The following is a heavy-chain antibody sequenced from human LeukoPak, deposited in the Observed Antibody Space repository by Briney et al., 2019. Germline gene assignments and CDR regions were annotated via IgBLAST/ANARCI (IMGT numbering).Heavy chain of an antibody. D-gene: IGHD3-22*01. CDR2: IYSGDST. V-gene: IGHV3-53*01. J-gene: IGHJ4*02. CDR1: GFTVSSNY. Sequence: GGSLRLSCAASGFTVSSNYMSWVRRAPGKGLEWVSVIYSGDSTYYADSVKGRFTISRDNSKNTLFLQMNTLRAEDTAVYYCASLSPLYYDSSGYPYWGQGTLVTVSS. CDR3: ASLSPLYYDSSGYPY.